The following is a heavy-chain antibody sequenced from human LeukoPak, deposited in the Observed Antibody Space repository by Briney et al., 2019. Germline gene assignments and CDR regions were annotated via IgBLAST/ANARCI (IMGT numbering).Heavy chain of an antibody. J-gene: IGHJ6*02. CDR2: INHSGST. CDR1: GGSFSGYY. Sequence: PSETLSLTCAVYGGSFSGYYWSWIRQPPGKGLEWIGEINHSGSTNYNPSLKSRVTISVDTSKNQFSLKLSSVTAADTAVYYCAGKDYYDSSGYYYLAGMDVWGQGTTVTVSS. V-gene: IGHV4-34*01. D-gene: IGHD3-22*01. CDR3: AGKDYYDSSGYYYLAGMDV.